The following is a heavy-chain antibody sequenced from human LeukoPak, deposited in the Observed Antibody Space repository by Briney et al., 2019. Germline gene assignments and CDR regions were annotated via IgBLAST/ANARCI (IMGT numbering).Heavy chain of an antibody. Sequence: ASVKVSCKLSGDTLTELSMHWVRQSPGKGLEWMGGFVPEDGVTIYAQKFQGRVTMTEDTSTDTAYMELSSLRSDDTAVYFCATLPRGHLFDSWGQGTLVTVSS. V-gene: IGHV1-24*01. CDR2: FVPEDGVT. J-gene: IGHJ4*02. CDR3: ATLPRGHLFDS. D-gene: IGHD3-10*01. CDR1: GDTLTELS.